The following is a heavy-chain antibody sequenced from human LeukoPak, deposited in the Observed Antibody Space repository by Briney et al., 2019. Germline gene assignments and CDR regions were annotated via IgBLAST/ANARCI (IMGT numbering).Heavy chain of an antibody. CDR1: GGTFSSYA. CDR2: IIPIFGTA. V-gene: IGHV1-69*13. D-gene: IGHD3-16*01. J-gene: IGHJ3*02. Sequence: SVKVSCKASGGTFSSYAISWVRQAPGQGLEWMGGIIPIFGTANYAQKFQGRVTITADESTSTAYMELNSLKSEDTAVYYCASPRILGESLSDAFDIWGQGTMVTVSS. CDR3: ASPRILGESLSDAFDI.